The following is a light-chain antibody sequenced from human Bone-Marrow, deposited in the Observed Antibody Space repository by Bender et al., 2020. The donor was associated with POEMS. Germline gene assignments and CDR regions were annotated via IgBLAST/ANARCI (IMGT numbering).Light chain of an antibody. CDR1: NIESKS. J-gene: IGLJ2*01. CDR2: KDS. CDR3: QSADTNPTPYVV. Sequence: SFVLTQPPSVSVAPGQTATITCGGNNIESKSVHWYQHKPGQAPVLVIYKDSERPSGIPERFSGSSSGTTVTLTISGVQAEDEADYFCQSADTNPTPYVVFGGGTKLTVL. V-gene: IGLV3-25*03.